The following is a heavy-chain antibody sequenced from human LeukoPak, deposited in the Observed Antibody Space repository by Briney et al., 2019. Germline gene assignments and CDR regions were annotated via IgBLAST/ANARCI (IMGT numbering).Heavy chain of an antibody. J-gene: IGHJ4*02. V-gene: IGHV4-34*01. CDR3: ARYTSSSSWSFDY. CDR1: GGSFSGYY. Sequence: SETLSLTCAVYGGSFSGYYWSWIRQPPGKGLEWIGEINHSGSTNYNQSLKSRVTISVDTSKNQFSLKLSSVTAADTAVYYCARYTSSSSWSFDYWGQGTLVTVSS. D-gene: IGHD6-13*01. CDR2: INHSGST.